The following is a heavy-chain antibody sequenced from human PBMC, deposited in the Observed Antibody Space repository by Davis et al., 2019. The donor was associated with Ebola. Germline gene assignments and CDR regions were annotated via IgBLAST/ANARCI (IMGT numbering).Heavy chain of an antibody. V-gene: IGHV5-10-1*01. CDR2: IDPSDSYT. CDR1: GYSFTSYW. Sequence: GESLKISCKGSGYSFTSYWISWVRQMPGKGLEWMGRIDPSDSYTNYSPSFQGHVTISADKSISTAYLQWSSLKAPDTAMYCCASNTRYYYYGMDVWGQGTTVTVSS. J-gene: IGHJ6*02. CDR3: ASNTRYYYYGMDV.